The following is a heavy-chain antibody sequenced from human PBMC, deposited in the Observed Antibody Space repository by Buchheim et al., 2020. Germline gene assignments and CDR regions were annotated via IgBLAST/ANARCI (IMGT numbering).Heavy chain of an antibody. CDR1: GYTFSNYD. V-gene: IGHV1-8*01. J-gene: IGHJ4*02. CDR2: LHPTSGNT. D-gene: IGHD3-16*01. CDR3: ASWAGYSQ. Sequence: QVQLVQSGAEVKKSGASVKVSCKTSGYTFSNYDINWVRQATGQGPEWMGWLHPTSGNTGFARKFQGRVTLTRDTSITTAYMELINLRSDDTAVYYCASWAGYSQWGQGTL.